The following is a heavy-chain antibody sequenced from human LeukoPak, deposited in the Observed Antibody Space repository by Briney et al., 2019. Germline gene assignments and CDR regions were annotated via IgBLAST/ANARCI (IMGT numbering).Heavy chain of an antibody. Sequence: SQTLSLTCVISGDSVSSNSAAWNWIRPSPSRGLEWLGRTYYRSKWYFNYAVSVKSRISINPDTSKNHFSLQLNSVTPEDTAVYYCASATGDHDYAFDIWGQGTMVTVSS. CDR2: TYYRSKWYF. D-gene: IGHD5-12*01. CDR1: GDSVSSNSAA. V-gene: IGHV6-1*01. J-gene: IGHJ3*02. CDR3: ASATGDHDYAFDI.